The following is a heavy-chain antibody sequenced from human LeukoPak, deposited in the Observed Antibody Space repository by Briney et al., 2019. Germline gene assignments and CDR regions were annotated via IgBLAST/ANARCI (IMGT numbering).Heavy chain of an antibody. J-gene: IGHJ4*02. Sequence: PGGSLRLSCAASGFTFSSYAMSWVRQAPGKGLEWVSAISGSGGSTYYADSVKGRFTISRDNSKSTLYLQMNSLRAEDTAVYYCAKTGHAYCGGDCYSYYFDYWGQGTLVTVSS. CDR1: GFTFSSYA. CDR3: AKTGHAYCGGDCYSYYFDY. CDR2: ISGSGGST. V-gene: IGHV3-23*01. D-gene: IGHD2-21*02.